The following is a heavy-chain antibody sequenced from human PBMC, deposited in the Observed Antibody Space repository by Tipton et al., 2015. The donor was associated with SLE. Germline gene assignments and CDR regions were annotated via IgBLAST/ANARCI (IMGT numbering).Heavy chain of an antibody. CDR3: AKLRQYSSSWADDY. D-gene: IGHD6-13*01. Sequence: RSLRLSCAASGFTFSSYGMHWVRQAPGKGLEWVAVISYDGSNKYYADSVKGRFTISRDNSKNTLYLQMNSLRAEDTAVYYCAKLRQYSSSWADDYWGQGTLFTVSS. CDR1: GFTFSSYG. CDR2: ISYDGSNK. J-gene: IGHJ4*02. V-gene: IGHV3-30-3*02.